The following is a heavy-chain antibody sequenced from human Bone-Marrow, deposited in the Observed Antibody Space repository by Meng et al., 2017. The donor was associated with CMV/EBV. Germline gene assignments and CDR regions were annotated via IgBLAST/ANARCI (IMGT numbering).Heavy chain of an antibody. J-gene: IGHJ6*02. Sequence: GESLKISCAASGFTFSSYGMHWVRQAPGKGLEWVAFIRYDGSNKYYADSVKGRFTISRDNSKNTLYLQMNSLRDEDTAVYYCAKEVHQHYYYYYGMDVWGQGTTVTVSS. V-gene: IGHV3-30*02. CDR1: GFTFSSYG. CDR3: AKEVHQHYYYYYGMDV. CDR2: IRYDGSNK.